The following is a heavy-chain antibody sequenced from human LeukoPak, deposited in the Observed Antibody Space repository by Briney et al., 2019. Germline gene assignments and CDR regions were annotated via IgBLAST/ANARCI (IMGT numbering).Heavy chain of an antibody. CDR2: ISGSGGST. D-gene: IGHD3-22*01. J-gene: IGHJ2*01. CDR1: GFTFSSYA. CDR3: ARGPPDYFDSSGHLGQQYWYFDL. Sequence: GGSLRLSCAASGFTFSSYAMSWVRQAPGKGLEWVSAISGSGGSTYYADSVKGRFTISRDNSKDTLYLQMNSLRAEDTAVYYCARGPPDYFDSSGHLGQQYWYFDLWGRGTLVTVSS. V-gene: IGHV3-23*01.